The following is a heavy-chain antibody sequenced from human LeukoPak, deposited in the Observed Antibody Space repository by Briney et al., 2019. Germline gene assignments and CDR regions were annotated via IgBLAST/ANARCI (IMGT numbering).Heavy chain of an antibody. V-gene: IGHV4-31*03. CDR1: GVSIGSGGYY. Sequence: SGTLSLTCTVSGVSIGSGGYYWSWIRQHPGKGLEWIGYIFYSGSTYYNPSLKSRVTISLDTSKNQFSLKLSSVTAADTAVYYCARDRHKEYGMDVWGQGTTVTVSS. J-gene: IGHJ6*02. CDR2: IFYSGST. CDR3: ARDRHKEYGMDV.